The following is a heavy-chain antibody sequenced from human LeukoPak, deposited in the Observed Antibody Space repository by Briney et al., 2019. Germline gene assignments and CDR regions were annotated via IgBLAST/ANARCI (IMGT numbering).Heavy chain of an antibody. Sequence: GGSLRLSCAASGFTFSSYEMNWVPQSPGKGLEWLSYISSSGSTIYYADSVKGRFTISRDNPKNSLYLQMNSLGAEDTAVYYCARNLLDIWGQGTMVTVSS. CDR2: ISSSGSTI. V-gene: IGHV3-48*03. CDR3: ARNLLDI. J-gene: IGHJ3*02. CDR1: GFTFSSYE.